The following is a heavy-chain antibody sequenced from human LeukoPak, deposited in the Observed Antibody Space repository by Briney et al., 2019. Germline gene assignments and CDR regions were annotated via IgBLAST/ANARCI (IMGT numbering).Heavy chain of an antibody. CDR2: ISGSGGST. CDR1: EFTFSSYA. V-gene: IGHV3-23*01. CDR3: AKDFSSLVLLTFDY. D-gene: IGHD2-21*02. Sequence: GGSLRLSCAASEFTFSSYAMSWVRQAPGKGLEWVSAISGSGGSTYYADSVKGRFTISRDNSKNTLYLQMNSLRAEDTAVYYCAKDFSSLVLLTFDYWGQGTLVTVSS. J-gene: IGHJ4*02.